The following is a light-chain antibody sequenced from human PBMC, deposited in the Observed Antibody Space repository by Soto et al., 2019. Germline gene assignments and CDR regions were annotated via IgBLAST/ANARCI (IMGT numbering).Light chain of an antibody. V-gene: IGLV1-47*02. CDR1: SSNIGRNY. Sequence: QSVLNQSSSASGTYGQRVTISCSGSSSNIGRNYVYWYQQFPGTAPKLLIYSNNQRPSGVPDRFSGSKSGTSASLAISRLRSEDEADYYCAAWDDSLSVNWVFGGGTKVTVL. J-gene: IGLJ3*02. CDR2: SNN. CDR3: AAWDDSLSVNWV.